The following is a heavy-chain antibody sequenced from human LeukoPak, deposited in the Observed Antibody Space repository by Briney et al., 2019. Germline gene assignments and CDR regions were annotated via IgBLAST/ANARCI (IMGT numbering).Heavy chain of an antibody. CDR3: ARVNYYDSSGYYYSSYYYYYYMDV. J-gene: IGHJ6*03. D-gene: IGHD3-22*01. V-gene: IGHV3-7*01. CDR2: IKQDGSEK. CDR1: GFTFSSYW. Sequence: GGSLTLSCAASGFTFSSYWMSWVRQAPGKGLEWVANIKQDGSEKYYVDSVKGRFTISRDNAKNSLYLQMNSLRAEDTAVYYCARVNYYDSSGYYYSSYYYYYYMDVWGKGTKVTVSS.